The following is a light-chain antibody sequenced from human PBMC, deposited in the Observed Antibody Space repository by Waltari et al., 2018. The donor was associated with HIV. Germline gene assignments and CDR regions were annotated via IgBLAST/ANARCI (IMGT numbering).Light chain of an antibody. CDR1: QSVSSSY. V-gene: IGKV3-20*01. CDR3: QQYGSSHGRT. J-gene: IGKJ2*01. Sequence: EIVLTQSPGTLSLSPGERATLSCRASQSVSSSYLAWYQQKPGQAPRLLIYGASSRATGIPDRFSGSGSGTDFTLTISRLEPEDFAVYYCQQYGSSHGRTFGQGTKLEIK. CDR2: GAS.